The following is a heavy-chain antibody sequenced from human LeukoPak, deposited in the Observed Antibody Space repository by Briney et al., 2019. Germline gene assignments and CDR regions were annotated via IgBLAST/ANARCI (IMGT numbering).Heavy chain of an antibody. J-gene: IGHJ4*02. CDR2: INIYNDNT. CDR1: GYTFTSFD. V-gene: IGHV1-18*01. CDR3: ARLDRGGSGSRVIDY. D-gene: IGHD3-10*01. Sequence: ASVKVSCKASGYTFTSFDFSWVRQAPGQGLEWMGWINIYNDNTSYAQKFQGRVIMTTDTSTSTAYMELRSLRSDDTAVYYCARLDRGGSGSRVIDYWGQGTLVTVSS.